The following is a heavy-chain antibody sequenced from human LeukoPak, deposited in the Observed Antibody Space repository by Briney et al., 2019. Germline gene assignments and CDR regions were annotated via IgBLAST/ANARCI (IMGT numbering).Heavy chain of an antibody. CDR2: INHSGST. CDR1: GGSFSGYY. J-gene: IGHJ5*02. CDR3: ARSEVWTTPSFDP. Sequence: SETLSLTCAVYGGSFSGYYWSWIRQPPGKGLEWIGEINHSGSTNYNPSLKSRVTISVDTSKNQFSLKLSSVTAADTAVYYCARSEVWTTPSFDPWGQEPWSPSPQ. D-gene: IGHD4-11*01. V-gene: IGHV4-34*01.